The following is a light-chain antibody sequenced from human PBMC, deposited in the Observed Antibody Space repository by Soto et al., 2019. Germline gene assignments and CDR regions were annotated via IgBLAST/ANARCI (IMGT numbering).Light chain of an antibody. CDR3: QQYNSSSRT. CDR1: QSISSW. CDR2: DAS. J-gene: IGKJ1*01. V-gene: IGKV1-5*01. Sequence: DIHITPSPSPPSASVGDRVTITCRASQSISSWLAWYQQKPGKAPKILIYDASSLASGVPSRFRGSGSGTEFTLTISRLQPDDFATYYCQQYNSSSRTFGQGTKVDIK.